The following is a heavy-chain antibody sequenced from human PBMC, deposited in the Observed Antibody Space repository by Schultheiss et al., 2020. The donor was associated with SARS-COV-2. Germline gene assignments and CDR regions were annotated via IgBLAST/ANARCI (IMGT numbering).Heavy chain of an antibody. D-gene: IGHD3-3*01. Sequence: GGSLRLSCAASGFTFSSYAMHWVRQAPGKGLEWVSSISSSSSYIYYADSVKGRFTISRDNAKNSLYLQMNSLRAEDTAVYYCARDAFYDFWSGYQTTGFDPWGQGTLVTVSS. CDR2: ISSSSSYI. CDR1: GFTFSSYA. CDR3: ARDAFYDFWSGYQTTGFDP. V-gene: IGHV3-21*01. J-gene: IGHJ5*02.